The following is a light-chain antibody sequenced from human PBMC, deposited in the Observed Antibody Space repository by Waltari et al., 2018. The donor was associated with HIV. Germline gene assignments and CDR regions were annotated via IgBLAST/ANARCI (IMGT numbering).Light chain of an antibody. Sequence: QSALTQPASVSGSPGQSITIPCTRTSSAVGGYNYVSWYQRHPGKAPKLRIYDVSNRPSGVSNRFSGSKSGNTASLTISGLQAEDKADYYCSSYTSSSTRVFGGGTTVTVL. CDR3: SSYTSSSTRV. V-gene: IGLV2-14*03. CDR1: SSAVGGYNY. J-gene: IGLJ3*02. CDR2: DVS.